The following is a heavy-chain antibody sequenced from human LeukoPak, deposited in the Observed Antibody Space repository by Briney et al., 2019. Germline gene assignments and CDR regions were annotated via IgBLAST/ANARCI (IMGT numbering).Heavy chain of an antibody. V-gene: IGHV3-21*01. D-gene: IGHD3-22*01. J-gene: IGHJ4*02. CDR1: GFTFSSYS. CDR3: ARDYYDSSGYYDMVDY. CDR2: ISSSSSYI. Sequence: GGSLRLSCAASGFTFSSYSMNWVRQAPGKGLELVSSISSSSSYIYYADSVKGRFTISRDNAKNSLYLQMNSLRAEDTAVYYCARDYYDSSGYYDMVDYWGQGTLVTVSS.